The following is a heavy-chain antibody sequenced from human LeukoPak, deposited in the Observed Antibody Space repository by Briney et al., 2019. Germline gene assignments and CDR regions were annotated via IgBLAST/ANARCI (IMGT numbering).Heavy chain of an antibody. CDR3: AREGYSRGWYVGRWFDP. D-gene: IGHD6-19*01. Sequence: PSETLSLTCTVSGGSVSSGSYYWSWIRQPPGKGLEWIGYIYYSGSTNYNPSLKSRVTISVDTSKNQFSLKLSSVTAADTAVYYCAREGYSRGWYVGRWFDPWGQGTLVTVSS. V-gene: IGHV4-61*01. CDR1: GGSVSSGSYY. J-gene: IGHJ5*02. CDR2: IYYSGST.